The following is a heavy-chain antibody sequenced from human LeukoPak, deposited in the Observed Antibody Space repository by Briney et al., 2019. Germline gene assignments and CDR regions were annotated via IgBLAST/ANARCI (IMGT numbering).Heavy chain of an antibody. V-gene: IGHV3-33*01. CDR1: GFTFSSYG. D-gene: IGHD2-21*01. CDR3: ARGLIPAWFDP. CDR2: IWYDGSNK. J-gene: IGHJ5*02. Sequence: GGSLRLSCAASGFTFSSYGMHWVRQAPGKGLEWVAVIWYDGSNKYYADSVKGRFTISRDNSKNTLYLQMNSLRAEDTAVYYCARGLIPAWFDPWGQGTLVTVSS.